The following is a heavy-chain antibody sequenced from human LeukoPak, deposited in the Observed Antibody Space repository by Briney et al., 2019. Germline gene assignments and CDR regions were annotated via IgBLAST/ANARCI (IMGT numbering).Heavy chain of an antibody. Sequence: SVKVSCKASGGTFSSYAISWVRQAPGQGLEWMGRIIPIFGTANYAQKVQGRVTITTDESTSTAYMELSSLRSEDTAVYYCARDSGFVIGYYIPDYWGQGTLVTASS. J-gene: IGHJ4*02. CDR2: IIPIFGTA. D-gene: IGHD3-9*01. CDR1: GGTFSSYA. CDR3: ARDSGFVIGYYIPDY. V-gene: IGHV1-69*05.